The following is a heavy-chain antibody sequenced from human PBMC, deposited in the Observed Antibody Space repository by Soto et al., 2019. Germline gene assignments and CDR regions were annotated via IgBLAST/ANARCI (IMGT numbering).Heavy chain of an antibody. J-gene: IGHJ5*02. V-gene: IGHV3-33*01. CDR1: GFTFSSYG. D-gene: IGHD3-3*01. CDR2: IWYDGSNK. Sequence: SLRLSCAASGFTFSSYGMHWVRQAPGKGLEWVAVIWYDGSNKYYADSVKGRFTISRDNSKNTLYLQMNSLRAEDTAVYYCARDKTPYDFWSGYYQNWFDPWGQGTLVTVSS. CDR3: ARDKTPYDFWSGYYQNWFDP.